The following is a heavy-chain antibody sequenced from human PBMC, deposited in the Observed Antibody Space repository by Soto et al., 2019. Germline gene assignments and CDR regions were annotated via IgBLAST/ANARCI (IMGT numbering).Heavy chain of an antibody. CDR1: GFTFSSYA. D-gene: IGHD6-19*01. V-gene: IGHV3-23*01. Sequence: EVQLLESGGGLVQPGGSLRLSCAASGFTFSSYAMSWVRQAPGKGLEWVSGMSGTGGSTHYADSAKGRFTISRDNSXXTLYLQMNSLRAEDTAVYYCAKDISDKWLDDAFDIWGQGTMVTVSS. CDR2: MSGTGGST. CDR3: AKDISDKWLDDAFDI. J-gene: IGHJ3*02.